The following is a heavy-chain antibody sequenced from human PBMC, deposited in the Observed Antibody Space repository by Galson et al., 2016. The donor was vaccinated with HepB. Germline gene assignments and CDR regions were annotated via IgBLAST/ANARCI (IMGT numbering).Heavy chain of an antibody. CDR2: ISYDGSSE. J-gene: IGHJ5*02. CDR1: GFAFNTYA. CDR3: AKDRSSAAIWGYMLDP. D-gene: IGHD2-2*01. V-gene: IGHV3-30*18. Sequence: SLRLSCATSGFAFNTYAMHWARQSPGKGLEWIAVISYDGSSEFYADSVKGRVTVSRDNAKNTVYLQMHSPRAEDTAVYYCAKDRSSAAIWGYMLDPWGQGTLVTVS.